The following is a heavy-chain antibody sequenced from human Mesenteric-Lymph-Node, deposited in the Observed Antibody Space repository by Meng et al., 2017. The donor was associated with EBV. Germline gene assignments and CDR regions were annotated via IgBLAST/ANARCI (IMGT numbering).Heavy chain of an antibody. V-gene: IGHV7-4-1*02. CDR1: GYTFTNFA. Sequence: VQWGQSGSGLKKPGASVKVSCKASGYTFTNFALNWVRQAPGQGLEWMGWINTDAGNPTYAQGFTGRFVFSLDTSVSTAYLQISSLKAEDTAVYYCAPGLSCSGGTCYSYFQHWGQGTLVTVSS. J-gene: IGHJ1*01. CDR3: APGLSCSGGTCYSYFQH. D-gene: IGHD2-15*01. CDR2: INTDAGNP.